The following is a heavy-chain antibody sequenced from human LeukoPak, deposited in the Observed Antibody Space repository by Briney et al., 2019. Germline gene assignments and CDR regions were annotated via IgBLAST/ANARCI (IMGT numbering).Heavy chain of an antibody. J-gene: IGHJ5*02. CDR1: GYSISSGYY. Sequence: SSETLSLTCTVSGYSISSGYYWGWIRQPPGKGLEWIGSIYHSGSTYYNPSLKSRVTISVDTSKNQFSLKLSSVTAADTAVYYCARGPFGDKYSSGWYNWFDPWGQGTLVTVSS. V-gene: IGHV4-38-2*02. CDR2: IYHSGST. D-gene: IGHD6-19*01. CDR3: ARGPFGDKYSSGWYNWFDP.